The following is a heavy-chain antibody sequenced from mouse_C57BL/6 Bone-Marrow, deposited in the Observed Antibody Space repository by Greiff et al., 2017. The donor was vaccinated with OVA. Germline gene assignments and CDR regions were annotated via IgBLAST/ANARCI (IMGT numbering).Heavy chain of an antibody. D-gene: IGHD1-1*01. J-gene: IGHJ1*03. CDR1: GFTFSSYG. CDR3: ARRRVLHWYFDV. V-gene: IGHV5-6*01. CDR2: ISSGGSYT. Sequence: EVQLVESGGDLVKPGGSLKLSCAASGFTFSSYGMSWVRQTPDKRLEWVATISSGGSYTYYPDSVKGRFTISSDNAKNTLYLQMSSLKSEDTAMYYCARRRVLHWYFDVWGTGTTVTVSS.